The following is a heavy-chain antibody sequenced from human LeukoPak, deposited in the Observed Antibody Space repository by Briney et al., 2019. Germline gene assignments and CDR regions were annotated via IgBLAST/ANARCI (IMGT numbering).Heavy chain of an antibody. CDR3: AHRERSRACYGMDV. Sequence: SGPTLVKPTQTLTLTCTFSGFSLSTRGVGVGWIRQPPGKALEWLSLIYWDDDKRYSPSLKSRLTITKDTSKNQVVLTMTNMDPVNTATYYCAHRERSRACYGMDVWGKGTTVTVSS. V-gene: IGHV2-5*02. J-gene: IGHJ6*04. CDR2: IYWDDDK. CDR1: GFSLSTRGVG. D-gene: IGHD1-1*01.